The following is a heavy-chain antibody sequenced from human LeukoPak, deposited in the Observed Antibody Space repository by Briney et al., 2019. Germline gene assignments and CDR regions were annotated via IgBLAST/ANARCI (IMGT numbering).Heavy chain of an antibody. V-gene: IGHV3-23*01. J-gene: IGHJ3*02. Sequence: GGSLGLSCAASGFTFSSYAMSWVRQAPGKGLEWVSAISGSGGSTYYADSVKGRFTISRDNPKNTLYLQMNSLRAEDTAVYYCAKAGLEAAAGSATGAFDIWGQGTMVTVSS. CDR1: GFTFSSYA. D-gene: IGHD6-13*01. CDR3: AKAGLEAAAGSATGAFDI. CDR2: ISGSGGST.